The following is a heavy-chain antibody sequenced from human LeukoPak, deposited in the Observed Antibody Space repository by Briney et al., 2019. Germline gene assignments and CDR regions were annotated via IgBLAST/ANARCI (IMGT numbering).Heavy chain of an antibody. CDR1: GGTFSSYA. V-gene: IGHV1-69*05. J-gene: IGHJ5*02. Sequence: GSSAKVSCKASGGTFSSYAISWVRQAPGQGLEWMGRIIPIFGTANYAQKFQGRVTITTDESTSTAYMELSSLRSEDTAVYYCARDPVVGATRFDPWGQGTLVTVSS. D-gene: IGHD1-26*01. CDR2: IIPIFGTA. CDR3: ARDPVVGATRFDP.